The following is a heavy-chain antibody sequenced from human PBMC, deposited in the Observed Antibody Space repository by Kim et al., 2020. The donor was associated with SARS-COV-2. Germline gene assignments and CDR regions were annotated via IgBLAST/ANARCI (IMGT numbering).Heavy chain of an antibody. CDR3: ARDGSGDRLGGY. D-gene: IGHD3-10*01. CDR1: EGTFSSYA. Sequence: SVKVSCKASEGTFSSYAISWVRQAPGQGLEWMGGIIPIFGTANYAQKFQGRVTSTADESTCTAYMELSSLRSEDTAVYYCARDGSGDRLGGYWGQGTLVTVSS. CDR2: IIPIFGTA. J-gene: IGHJ4*02. V-gene: IGHV1-69*13.